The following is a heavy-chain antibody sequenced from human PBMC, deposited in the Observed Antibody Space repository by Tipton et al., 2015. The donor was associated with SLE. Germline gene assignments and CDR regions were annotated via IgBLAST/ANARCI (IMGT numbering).Heavy chain of an antibody. D-gene: IGHD6-13*01. CDR2: INHSGST. CDR1: GGSFSGYY. V-gene: IGHV4-34*01. CDR3: ARLWQQLAN. J-gene: IGHJ4*02. Sequence: TLSLTCAVYGGSFSGYYWTWIRQPPGKGLEWIGEINHSGSTNYNPSLKSRVTISIDTSKNQFSLRLSSVTAADTAVYYRARLWQQLANWGQGTLVTVSS.